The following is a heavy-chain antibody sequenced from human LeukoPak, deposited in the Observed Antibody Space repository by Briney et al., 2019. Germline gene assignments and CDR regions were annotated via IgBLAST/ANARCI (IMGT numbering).Heavy chain of an antibody. CDR3: AREKAGIVGASNWFDP. CDR2: IRYDGSNK. CDR1: GFTFSSYG. D-gene: IGHD1-26*01. V-gene: IGHV3-30*02. Sequence: AGGSLRLSCAASGFTFSSYGMHWVRQAPGKGLEWVAFIRYDGSNKYYADSVKGRFTISRDNSKNTLYLQMNSLRAEDTAVYYCAREKAGIVGASNWFDPWGQGTLVTVSS. J-gene: IGHJ5*02.